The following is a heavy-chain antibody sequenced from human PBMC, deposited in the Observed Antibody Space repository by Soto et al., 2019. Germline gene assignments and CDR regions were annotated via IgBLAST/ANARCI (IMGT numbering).Heavy chain of an antibody. V-gene: IGHV3-7*01. CDR2: ITQDGSEK. D-gene: IGHD2-2*01. J-gene: IGHJ6*02. CDR1: GFTFSSYW. CDR3: ARDPNIVLVPAAIYYYYGMDV. Sequence: EVQLVESGGGLVQPGGSLRLSCAASGFTFSSYWMSWVRQAPGKGLEWVANITQDGSEKYYVDSVKGRFTISRDNAKNSLYLKMNSLRAEDTAVYYCARDPNIVLVPAAIYYYYGMDVWGQGTTVTVSS.